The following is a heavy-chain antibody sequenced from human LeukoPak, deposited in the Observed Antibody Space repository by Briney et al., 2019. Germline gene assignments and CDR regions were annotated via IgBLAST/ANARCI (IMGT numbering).Heavy chain of an antibody. CDR1: GGSISSGDYY. J-gene: IGHJ5*02. D-gene: IGHD2-15*01. CDR2: IYYSGST. Sequence: SETLSLTCTVSGGSISSGDYYWSWIRQPPGKGLEWIGYIYYSGSTYYNPSLKSRVTISVDTSKNQFSLKLSSVTAADTAVYYCARDTDSEDWFDPWGQGTLVTVSS. V-gene: IGHV4-30-4*01. CDR3: ARDTDSEDWFDP.